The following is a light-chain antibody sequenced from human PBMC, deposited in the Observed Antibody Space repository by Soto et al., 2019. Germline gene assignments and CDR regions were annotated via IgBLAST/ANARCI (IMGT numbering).Light chain of an antibody. CDR1: QSISDT. J-gene: IGKJ5*01. V-gene: IGKV3-15*01. CDR3: QQSYTTPIT. CDR2: GAS. Sequence: EIVMTQSPATLSVSPGGRATLSCRASQSISDTLAWYQQKPGQAPRLLIHGASTRATGFPARFSGSGSGTDFTLTISSLQSEDFATYYCQQSYTTPITFGQGTRLEIK.